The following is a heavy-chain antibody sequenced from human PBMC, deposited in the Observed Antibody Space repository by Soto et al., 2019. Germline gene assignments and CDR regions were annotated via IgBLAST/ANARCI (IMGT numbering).Heavy chain of an antibody. J-gene: IGHJ4*02. CDR3: ARSGGIAVAGMALGD. D-gene: IGHD6-19*01. Sequence: QVQLVQSGAEVKKPGASVKVSCKASGYTFTSYGISWVRQAPGQGLEWMGWISAYNGNTNYAQKLQGRVTMTTDTPTSTAYKELRSPRSDDTAVYYCARSGGIAVAGMALGDWGQGTLVTVSS. CDR2: ISAYNGNT. V-gene: IGHV1-18*01. CDR1: GYTFTSYG.